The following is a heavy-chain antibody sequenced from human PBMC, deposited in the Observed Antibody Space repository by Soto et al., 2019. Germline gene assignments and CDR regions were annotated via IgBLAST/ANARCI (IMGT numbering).Heavy chain of an antibody. V-gene: IGHV4-31*03. CDR3: ARGNPSYYYGSGSNSGWFDP. D-gene: IGHD3-10*01. CDR2: IYYSGST. Sequence: QVQLQESGPGLVKPSQTLSLTCTVSGGSISSGGYYLSWIRQHPGKGLEWIGYIYYSGSTYYNPSLKSRVTISVDTSKNQFSLKLSSVTAADTAVYYCARGNPSYYYGSGSNSGWFDPWGQGTLVTVSS. CDR1: GGSISSGGYY. J-gene: IGHJ5*02.